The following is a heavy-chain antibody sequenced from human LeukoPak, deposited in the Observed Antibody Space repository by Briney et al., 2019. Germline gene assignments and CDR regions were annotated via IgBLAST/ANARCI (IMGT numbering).Heavy chain of an antibody. CDR1: GYSFGSYW. CDR3: ARHLLLWLGEISLPPYYLDY. J-gene: IGHJ4*02. V-gene: IGHV5-51*01. D-gene: IGHD3-10*01. Sequence: GESLKISCKGVGYSFGSYWIGWVRQMPGKGLEWIGIIYPGDSDTRCSPSFQGQVTISADRSISTAYLQWSSLKASDTAIYYCARHLLLWLGEISLPPYYLDYWGQGTQVTVSS. CDR2: IYPGDSDT.